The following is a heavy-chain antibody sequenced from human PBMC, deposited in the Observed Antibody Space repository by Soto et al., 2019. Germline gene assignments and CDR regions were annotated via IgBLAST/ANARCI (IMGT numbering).Heavy chain of an antibody. CDR1: GGTFSSYA. J-gene: IGHJ6*02. CDR2: IIPIFGTA. V-gene: IGHV1-69*13. CDR3: AAMAYDYVWGSYPRGGMDV. Sequence: SVKVSCKASGGTFSSYAISWVRQAPGQGLEWMGGIIPIFGTANYAQKFQGRVTITADESTSTAYMELSSLRSEDTAVYYCAAMAYDYVWGSYPRGGMDVWGQGTTVTVSS. D-gene: IGHD3-16*02.